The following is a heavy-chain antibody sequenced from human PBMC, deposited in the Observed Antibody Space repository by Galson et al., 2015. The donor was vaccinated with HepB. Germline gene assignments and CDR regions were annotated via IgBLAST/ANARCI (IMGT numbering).Heavy chain of an antibody. V-gene: IGHV3-66*01. Sequence: SLRLSCAASGFTVSSNYTSWVRQAPGKGLEWVSVIYSGGSTYYADSVKGRFTISRDNSKNTLYLQMNSLRAEDTAVYYCARAPGRVINHDYYYYGMDVWGQGATVTVSS. CDR2: IYSGGST. J-gene: IGHJ6*02. D-gene: IGHD3-10*01. CDR3: ARAPGRVINHDYYYYGMDV. CDR1: GFTVSSNY.